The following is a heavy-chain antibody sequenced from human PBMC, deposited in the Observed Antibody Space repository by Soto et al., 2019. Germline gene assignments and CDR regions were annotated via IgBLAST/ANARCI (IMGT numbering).Heavy chain of an antibody. CDR1: GFSFTSYW. CDR3: VRSPPGFSYGEY. Sequence: GGSLRLSCAASGFSFTSYWMHWVRQSPGKGLIWVSRINTDGSDTRYADSVKGRFTISTDNAKNTLFLQMNSLRAEDTAAYYCVRSPPGFSYGEYWGQGTLVTVSS. J-gene: IGHJ4*02. D-gene: IGHD5-18*01. CDR2: INTDGSDT. V-gene: IGHV3-74*01.